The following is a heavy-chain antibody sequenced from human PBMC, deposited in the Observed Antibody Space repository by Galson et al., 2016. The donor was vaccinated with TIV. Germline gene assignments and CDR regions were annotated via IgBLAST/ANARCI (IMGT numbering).Heavy chain of an antibody. CDR1: GVIFTSFG. CDR3: AKGMAVFGVIPPWGGMDV. V-gene: IGHV1-69*05. CDR2: IIPMFGTV. J-gene: IGHJ6*02. Sequence: SVKVSCKASGVIFTSFGITWVRQAPGQGLEWVGGIIPMFGTVKYAQKFQDRVTVTTDKSTSTTYMELKSLRAEDTAVYYCAKGMAVFGVIPPWGGMDVWGQGTTVTVSS. D-gene: IGHD3-3*01.